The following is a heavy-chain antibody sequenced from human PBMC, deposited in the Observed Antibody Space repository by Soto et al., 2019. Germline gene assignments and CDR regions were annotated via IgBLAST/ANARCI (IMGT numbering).Heavy chain of an antibody. CDR2: IYPGDSDT. Sequence: GESLKISCKGSGYTFTNYWIGWVRQMPGKGLEWMGIIYPGDSDTKYNPSFQGQVTISADKSITTTYLRWTSLKASDTAIYYCAASIFYYGMGVWGQGTTVTVSS. CDR1: GYTFTNYW. J-gene: IGHJ6*02. CDR3: AASIFYYGMGV. V-gene: IGHV5-51*01.